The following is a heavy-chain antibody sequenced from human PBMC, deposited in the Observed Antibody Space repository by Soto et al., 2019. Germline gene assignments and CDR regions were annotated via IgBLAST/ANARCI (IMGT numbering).Heavy chain of an antibody. D-gene: IGHD6-19*01. CDR2: IYTSGST. CDR1: GGSISSYY. CDR3: ARESSGWYAPPIDY. V-gene: IGHV4-4*07. Sequence: LPETLSLTCTVSGGSISSYYWSWIRQPAGKGLEWIGRIYTSGSTNYNPSLKSRVTMSVDTSKNQFSLKLSSVTAADTAVYYCARESSGWYAPPIDYWGQGTLVTVSS. J-gene: IGHJ4*02.